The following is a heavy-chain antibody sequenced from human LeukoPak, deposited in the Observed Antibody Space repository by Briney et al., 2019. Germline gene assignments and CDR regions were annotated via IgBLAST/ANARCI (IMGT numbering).Heavy chain of an antibody. Sequence: ASVKVSCKASGYTFTGYYMHWVRQAPGQGLEWMGWINPNSGGTNYAQKFQGRVTMTRDTSISTAYMELSRLRSDDTAVYYCARAASPSSENDYWGQGTLVTVSS. CDR2: INPNSGGT. CDR1: GYTFTGYY. CDR3: ARAASPSSENDY. J-gene: IGHJ4*02. V-gene: IGHV1-2*02.